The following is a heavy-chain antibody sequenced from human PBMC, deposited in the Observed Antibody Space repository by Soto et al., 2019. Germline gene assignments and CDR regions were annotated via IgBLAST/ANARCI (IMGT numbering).Heavy chain of an antibody. Sequence: QVQLVESGGGVVQPGRSLRLSCAASGLTFSSYVMHWVRQAPDKGLEWVALIWNDGSEKFYADSVKGRLTISRDNSKNTLYLQMNGLRGDDTAVYYCAKESDAFDIWGQGTMVTVSS. V-gene: IGHV3-30*18. J-gene: IGHJ3*02. CDR3: AKESDAFDI. CDR1: GLTFSSYV. CDR2: IWNDGSEK.